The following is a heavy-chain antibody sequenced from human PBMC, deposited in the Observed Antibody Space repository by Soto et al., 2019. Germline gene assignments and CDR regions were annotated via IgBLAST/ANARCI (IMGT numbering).Heavy chain of an antibody. V-gene: IGHV1-8*01. CDR2: MNPNSGNT. CDR3: AREDVVRGVIADDAFDI. D-gene: IGHD3-10*01. Sequence: ASVKVSCKASGYTFTSYDINWVRQATGQGLEWMGWMNPNSGNTGYAQKFQGRVTMTRNTSISTAYMELSSLRSEDTAVYYCAREDVVRGVIADDAFDIWGQGTMVTVSS. CDR1: GYTFTSYD. J-gene: IGHJ3*02.